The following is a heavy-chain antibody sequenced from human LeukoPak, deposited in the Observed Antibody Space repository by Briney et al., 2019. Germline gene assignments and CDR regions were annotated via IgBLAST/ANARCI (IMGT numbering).Heavy chain of an antibody. Sequence: ASVKVSCKASGYPFTSYDINGVRQATGQGLEWMGWINSNSDNAGYTEKFQGRVTITRNTSISTVYMELSSLRSEDTAVYFCARRTGNHCGPFDYWGQGTLVTGSS. V-gene: IGHV1-8*01. CDR1: GYPFTSYD. CDR2: INSNSDNA. CDR3: ARRTGNHCGPFDY. D-gene: IGHD1-14*01. J-gene: IGHJ4*02.